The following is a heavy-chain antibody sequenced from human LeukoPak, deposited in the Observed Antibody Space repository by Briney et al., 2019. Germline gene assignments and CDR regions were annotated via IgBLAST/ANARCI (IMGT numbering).Heavy chain of an antibody. CDR1: GGSISSGDYY. Sequence: SQTLSLTCTVSGGSISSGDYYWSWIRQPPGKGLEWIGYIYYSGSTNYNPSLKSRVTMSVDTSKNQFSLKLSSVTAADTAVYYCARERGAAAGTDAFDIWGQGTMVTVSS. CDR3: ARERGAAAGTDAFDI. D-gene: IGHD6-13*01. V-gene: IGHV4-30-4*01. J-gene: IGHJ3*02. CDR2: IYYSGST.